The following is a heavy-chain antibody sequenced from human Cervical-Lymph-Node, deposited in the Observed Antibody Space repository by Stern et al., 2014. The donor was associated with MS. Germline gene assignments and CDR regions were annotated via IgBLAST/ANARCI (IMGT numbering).Heavy chain of an antibody. Sequence: EVEVVQSGGGLVKPGGSLRLCCGGCGFTLSSYSMKWVRQAPGKGVEWVSCISSSSSYIYYADSVKDLFTISRYNAKNSLYLQMNSLRAEDTAVYYCARDNAIAVAGTGLGYWGQGTLVTVSS. D-gene: IGHD6-19*01. CDR2: ISSSSSYI. CDR1: GFTLSSYS. CDR3: ARDNAIAVAGTGLGY. V-gene: IGHV3-21*01. J-gene: IGHJ4*02.